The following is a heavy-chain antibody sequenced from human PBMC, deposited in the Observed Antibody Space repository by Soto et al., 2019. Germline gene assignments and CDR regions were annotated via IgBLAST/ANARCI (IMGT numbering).Heavy chain of an antibody. CDR2: VYPGDSDT. V-gene: IGHV5-51*01. CDR3: ARQGYSDDDGLYYGMDA. J-gene: IGHJ6*04. CDR1: GYTFPSYW. D-gene: IGHD5-12*01. Sequence: ESLKISCKGSGYTFPSYWIAWVRQMPGKGLEYMGIVYPGDSDTRYGPSFQGRVTISADKSISTAYLQWRSVKASDTAIYYCARQGYSDDDGLYYGMDAWGKGTTGT.